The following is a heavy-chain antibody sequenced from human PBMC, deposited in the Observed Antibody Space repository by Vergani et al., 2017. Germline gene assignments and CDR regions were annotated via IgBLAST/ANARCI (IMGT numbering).Heavy chain of an antibody. CDR2: VDPEDGET. CDR1: GYTFTDHY. Sequence: EVQLVQSGAEVKKPGATMKISCKVSGYTFTDHYMHWVKQGPGKGLEWMGVVDPEDGETIHAEKFKGRVTIAADTSTDTAHLELSSLRSEETAVYYCATPQTVTTGGMEVWGQGTMVIVSS. CDR3: ATPQTVTTGGMEV. D-gene: IGHD4-17*01. V-gene: IGHV1-69-2*01. J-gene: IGHJ6*02.